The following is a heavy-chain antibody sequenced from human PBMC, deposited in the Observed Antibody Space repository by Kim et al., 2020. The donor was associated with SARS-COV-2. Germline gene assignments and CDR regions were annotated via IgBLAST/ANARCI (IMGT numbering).Heavy chain of an antibody. J-gene: IGHJ5*02. CDR3: AKDPRGYSSTSGFDP. D-gene: IGHD6-13*01. V-gene: IGHV3-23*01. Sequence: DTGKGRLTITRDNSTNTRYLQRTSLRAEDTAVYYCAKDPRGYSSTSGFDPWGQGTLVTVSS.